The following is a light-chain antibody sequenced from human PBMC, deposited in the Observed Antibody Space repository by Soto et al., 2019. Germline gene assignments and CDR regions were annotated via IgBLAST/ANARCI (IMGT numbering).Light chain of an antibody. CDR3: QQYDSSPRT. CDR2: SAS. CDR1: QSVSRN. Sequence: EIVMTQSPDTLSVSPGERATLSCRASQSVSRNLAWYQQKPGQAPRLLIYSASIRTTGIPARFSGSGSGTEFTLTISSLQSEDFAVYWCQQYDSSPRTFGQGTKVDIK. J-gene: IGKJ1*01. V-gene: IGKV3-15*01.